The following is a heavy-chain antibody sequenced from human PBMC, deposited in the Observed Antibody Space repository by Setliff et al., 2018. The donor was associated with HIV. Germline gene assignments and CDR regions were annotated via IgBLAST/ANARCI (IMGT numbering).Heavy chain of an antibody. V-gene: IGHV2-5*02. CDR2: IYWDDFH. CDR1: GFSLSTSGEA. D-gene: IGHD3-22*01. CDR3: AHRVTDPVPYYDSSGYFDY. J-gene: IGHJ4*02. Sequence: SGPTLVNPTQTLTLTCTFSGFSLSTSGEAVGWARQTPGRALEWLAIIYWDDFHHYTPTLKNRLIITKDASNNQVVLKLTNMEPVDSATYYCAHRVTDPVPYYDSSGYFDYWGRGTLVTVSS.